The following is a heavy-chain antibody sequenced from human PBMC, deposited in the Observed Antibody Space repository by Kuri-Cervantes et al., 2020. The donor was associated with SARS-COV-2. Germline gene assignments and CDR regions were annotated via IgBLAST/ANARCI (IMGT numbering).Heavy chain of an antibody. J-gene: IGHJ4*02. Sequence: GESLKISCAASGFTFSSYGMHWVRQAPGKGLEWVSAISGSGGSTYYADSVKGRFTISRDNSKNTLYLQMNSLRAEDTAVYYCANPQRVMNWGQGTLVTVSS. CDR2: ISGSGGST. CDR1: GFTFSSYG. D-gene: IGHD2-21*01. V-gene: IGHV3-23*01. CDR3: ANPQRVMN.